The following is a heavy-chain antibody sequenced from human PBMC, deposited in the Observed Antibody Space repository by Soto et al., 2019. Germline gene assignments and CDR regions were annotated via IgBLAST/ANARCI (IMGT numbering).Heavy chain of an antibody. V-gene: IGHV3-23*01. Sequence: EVQLLESGGGLVQPGGSLRLSCAASGFTFSSYAMSWVRQAPGKGLEWVSTINTSGGSTLYADSVKGRFTISRDTSKNTLNLQMNSLRAEDTAVYYCAKGKSSGGGWSYGMDVWGQGTTVTVSS. CDR1: GFTFSSYA. CDR3: AKGKSSGGGWSYGMDV. CDR2: INTSGGST. D-gene: IGHD6-19*01. J-gene: IGHJ6*02.